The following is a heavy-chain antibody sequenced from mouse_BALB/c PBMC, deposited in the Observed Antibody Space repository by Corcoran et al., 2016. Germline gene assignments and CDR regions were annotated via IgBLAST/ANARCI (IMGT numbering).Heavy chain of an antibody. V-gene: IGHV9-3-1*01. J-gene: IGHJ4*01. CDR3: ARGEPPYAMDY. CDR2: INTYTGEP. CDR1: GYTFTNYG. Sequence: QIQLVQSGPELKKPGETVKISCKASGYTFTNYGMNWVKQAPGKGLKWMGWINTYTGEPTYADDFKGRFAFSLETSASTAYLQINNLKNEDTATYCCARGEPPYAMDYWGQGTSVTVSS.